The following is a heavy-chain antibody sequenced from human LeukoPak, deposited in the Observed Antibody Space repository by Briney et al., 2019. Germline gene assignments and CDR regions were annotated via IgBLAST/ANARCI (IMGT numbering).Heavy chain of an antibody. Sequence: GRSLRLSCAASGFTFTICGMYWVRQAPGKGLEWVAMISYDESNKYYTDSVKGRFTISRDNSKNTLYLQMNSLRAEDTAIYYCAKETLGYCSGGSCQGLNYWGQGTLVTVSS. J-gene: IGHJ4*02. D-gene: IGHD2-15*01. CDR2: ISYDESNK. V-gene: IGHV3-30*18. CDR1: GFTFTICG. CDR3: AKETLGYCSGGSCQGLNY.